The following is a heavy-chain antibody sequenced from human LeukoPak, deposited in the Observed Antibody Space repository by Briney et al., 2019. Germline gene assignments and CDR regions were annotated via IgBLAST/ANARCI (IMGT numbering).Heavy chain of an antibody. D-gene: IGHD3-16*02. Sequence: SETLSLTCTVSGGSISSSSYYWGWIRQPPGKGLEWIGSIYYSGSTYYNPSLKSRVTISVDTYKNQFSLKLSSVTAADTAVYYCARRGGSYRYFGYWGQGTLVTVSS. J-gene: IGHJ4*02. V-gene: IGHV4-39*01. CDR2: IYYSGST. CDR3: ARRGGSYRYFGY. CDR1: GGSISSSSYY.